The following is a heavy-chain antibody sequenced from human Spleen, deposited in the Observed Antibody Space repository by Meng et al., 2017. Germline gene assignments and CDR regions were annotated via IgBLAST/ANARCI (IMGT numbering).Heavy chain of an antibody. Sequence: QVQLVESGGGLVKPGGSLRLSCAASGFTFSDYYMSWVRQAPGQGLEWVSSISSSSTYIYYADSMKGRFTFSRDNAKNSLYLQMNSLRAEDTAVYYCATGVAYYYDSWGQGALVTVSS. CDR1: GFTFSDYY. J-gene: IGHJ5*01. CDR2: ISSSSTYI. V-gene: IGHV3-11*06. D-gene: IGHD3-10*01. CDR3: ATGVAYYYDS.